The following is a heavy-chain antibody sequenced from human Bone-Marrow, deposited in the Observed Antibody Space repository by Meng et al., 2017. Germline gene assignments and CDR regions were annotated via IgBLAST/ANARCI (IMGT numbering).Heavy chain of an antibody. CDR2: IYYTENT. CDR3: ARGRASCSSGGCSLGWFDP. V-gene: IGHV4-31*01. D-gene: IGHD2-15*01. J-gene: IGHJ5*02. Sequence: RLQTSGPGLVKPPHVSSPPCRVAGGSINSAGYYWIWIRQHPGKGLEWIGYIYYTENTYYNPSLKSPMTISLDKSKNQFSLKLNSVTVADTAVYYCARGRASCSSGGCSLGWFDPWGQGTLVTVSS. CDR1: GGSINSAGYY.